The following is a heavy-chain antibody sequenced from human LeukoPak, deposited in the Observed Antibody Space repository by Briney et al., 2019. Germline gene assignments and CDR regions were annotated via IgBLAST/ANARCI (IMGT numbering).Heavy chain of an antibody. J-gene: IGHJ4*02. CDR3: ARGRGITGTTPLDY. CDR2: ISAYNGNT. Sequence: ASVKVSCKASGYTFTSYGISWVRQAPGQGREWMGWISAYNGNTNYAQNLQGRVTMTTDTSTSTAYMELRSVRSDNTAVYFCARGRGITGTTPLDYWGQGTLVTVSS. D-gene: IGHD1-20*01. V-gene: IGHV1-18*01. CDR1: GYTFTSYG.